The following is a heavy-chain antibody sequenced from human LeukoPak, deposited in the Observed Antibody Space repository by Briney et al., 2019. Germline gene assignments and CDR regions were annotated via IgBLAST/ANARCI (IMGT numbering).Heavy chain of an antibody. V-gene: IGHV1-2*02. CDR2: INPNSGGT. J-gene: IGHJ3*01. CDR3: ARWYSYDSSGDKEDDFDV. D-gene: IGHD3-22*01. Sequence: ASVKVSCKASVYTFTGYYIHWVRQAPGQGLKWMGWINPNSGGTNYAQKFQGRVTMTRDTSISTAYMELSRMRFDETAVYYCARWYSYDSSGDKEDDFDVWGQGTMVTVSS. CDR1: VYTFTGYY.